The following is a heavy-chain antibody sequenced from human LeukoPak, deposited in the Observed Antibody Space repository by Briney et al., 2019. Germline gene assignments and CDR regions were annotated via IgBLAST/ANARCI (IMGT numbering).Heavy chain of an antibody. D-gene: IGHD5-24*01. V-gene: IGHV3-48*03. CDR1: GFTFSSYE. Sequence: GSLRLSCAASGFTFSSYEMNWVRQAPGKGLEWVSYISPSGTTIYCADSVKGRFTISRDNAKNSLYLQMNSLRAEDTAVYHCAKDLSLLRWLRGFDLWGRGTLVTVSS. CDR3: AKDLSLLRWLRGFDL. CDR2: ISPSGTTI. J-gene: IGHJ2*01.